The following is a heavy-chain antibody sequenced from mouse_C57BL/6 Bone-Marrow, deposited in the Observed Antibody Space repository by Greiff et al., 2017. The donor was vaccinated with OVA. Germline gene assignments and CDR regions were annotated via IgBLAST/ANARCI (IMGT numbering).Heavy chain of an antibody. CDR3: ARWGITTVVATDYYAMDY. J-gene: IGHJ4*01. D-gene: IGHD1-1*01. Sequence: VKVVESGAELVRPGTSVKMSCKASGYTFTNYWIGWAKQRPGHGLEWIGDIYPGGGYTNYNEKFKGKATLTADKSSSTAYMQFSSLTSEDSAIYYCARWGITTVVATDYYAMDYWGQGTSVTVSS. CDR2: IYPGGGYT. CDR1: GYTFTNYW. V-gene: IGHV1-63*01.